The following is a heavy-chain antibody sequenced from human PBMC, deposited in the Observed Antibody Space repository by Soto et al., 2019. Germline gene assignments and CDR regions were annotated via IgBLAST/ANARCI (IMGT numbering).Heavy chain of an antibody. J-gene: IGHJ4*02. V-gene: IGHV1-18*01. Sequence: QVQLVQSGAEVKKPGASVKVSCKASGYTFTSYGTSWLRHAPGQGLEWMGWTSPHNGNTTYAQKLQGRVTTTTNTSTITAHIELMRLKATDTAVYYCARKPNSFAYWGEGTLFTVSS. CDR2: TSPHNGNT. CDR1: GYTFTSYG. CDR3: ARKPNSFAY.